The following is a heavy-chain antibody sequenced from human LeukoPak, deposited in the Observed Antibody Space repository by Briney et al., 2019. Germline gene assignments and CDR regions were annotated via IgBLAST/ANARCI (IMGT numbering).Heavy chain of an antibody. D-gene: IGHD3-3*01. CDR3: AKDTLRFLEWPRRDWFDP. Sequence: GGSLRLSCAASGFTFSSYAMSWVRQAPGKGLEWVSAISGSGGSTYYADSVKGRFTISRDNSKNTLYLQMNSLRAEDTAVYYCAKDTLRFLEWPRRDWFDPWGQGTLVTVSS. V-gene: IGHV3-23*01. CDR1: GFTFSSYA. J-gene: IGHJ5*02. CDR2: ISGSGGST.